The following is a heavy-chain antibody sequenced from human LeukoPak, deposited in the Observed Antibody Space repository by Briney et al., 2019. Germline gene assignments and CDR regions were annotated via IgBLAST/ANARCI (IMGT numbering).Heavy chain of an antibody. CDR2: INPNSGGT. V-gene: IGHV1-2*02. CDR1: GYTFTGYY. CDR3: ARMAYYDFWSGYYPIHYYGMDV. J-gene: IGHJ6*02. Sequence: ASVKVSCKASGYTFTGYYMHWVRQAPGQGLEWMGWINPNSGGTNYAQKFQGRVTMTRNTSISTAYMELSSLRSEDTAVYYCARMAYYDFWSGYYPIHYYGMDVWGQGTTVTVSS. D-gene: IGHD3-3*01.